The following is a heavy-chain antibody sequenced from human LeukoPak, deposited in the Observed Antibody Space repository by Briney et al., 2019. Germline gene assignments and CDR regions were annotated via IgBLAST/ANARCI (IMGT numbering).Heavy chain of an antibody. J-gene: IGHJ6*03. D-gene: IGHD6-19*01. CDR2: IYTSGST. Sequence: SETLSLTCTVSSGSITSYYWSWIRQPAGKGLEWIGRIYTSGSTNYNPSLKSRVTMSVDTSKNRFSLKLSSVTAADTTVYYCTIDFSEGWLVRHYYYYYYMDVWGKGTTVTVSS. CDR3: TIDFSEGWLVRHYYYYYYMDV. V-gene: IGHV4-4*07. CDR1: SGSITSYY.